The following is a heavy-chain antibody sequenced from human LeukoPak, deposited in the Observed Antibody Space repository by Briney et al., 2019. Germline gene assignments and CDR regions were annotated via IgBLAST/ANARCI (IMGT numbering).Heavy chain of an antibody. V-gene: IGHV3-21*01. CDR3: AMSGYGRQGSSDY. D-gene: IGHD5-12*01. Sequence: GGSLRLSCAASGFNFKTYSMNWVRQAPGGGLEWISFISSGSDTGAADYIYYADSVKGRFTISRDNAKNSLYLQLNSLRAEDTAVYYCAMSGYGRQGSSDYWGQGTLVTVSS. CDR2: ISSGSDTGAADYI. J-gene: IGHJ4*02. CDR1: GFNFKTYS.